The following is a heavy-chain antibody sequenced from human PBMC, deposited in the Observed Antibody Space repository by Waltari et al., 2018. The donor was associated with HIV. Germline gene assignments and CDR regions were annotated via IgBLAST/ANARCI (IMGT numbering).Heavy chain of an antibody. CDR2: ISSSSSYI. V-gene: IGHV3-21*01. CDR1: GFTFSSYS. J-gene: IGHJ3*02. D-gene: IGHD3-3*01. CDR3: ARDVATIFGVVTNDAFDI. Sequence: EVQLVESGGGLVKPGGSLRRSCAASGFTFSSYSMNWVRQAPGRGLEWVSSISSSSSYIYYADSVKGRFTISRDNAKNSLYLQMNSLRAEDTAVYYCARDVATIFGVVTNDAFDIWGQGTMVTVSS.